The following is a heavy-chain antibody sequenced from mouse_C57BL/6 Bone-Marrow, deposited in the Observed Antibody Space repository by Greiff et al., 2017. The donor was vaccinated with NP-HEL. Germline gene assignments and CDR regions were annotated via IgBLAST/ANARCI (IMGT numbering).Heavy chain of an antibody. Sequence: VQLQQPGAELVKPGASVTLSCKASGYTFTSYWMHWVKQRPGQGLEWIGMIHPNSGSTNYNEKFKSKATLTVDKSSSTAYMQLSSLTSEDSAVYYCARTLWLRRGFAYWGQGTLVTVSA. CDR3: ARTLWLRRGFAY. J-gene: IGHJ3*01. CDR2: IHPNSGST. D-gene: IGHD2-2*01. V-gene: IGHV1-64*01. CDR1: GYTFTSYW.